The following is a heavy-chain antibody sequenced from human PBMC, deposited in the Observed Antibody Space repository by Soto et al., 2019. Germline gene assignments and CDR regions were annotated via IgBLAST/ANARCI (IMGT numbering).Heavy chain of an antibody. CDR1: GGSISNSNW. V-gene: IGHV4-4*02. D-gene: IGHD1-26*01. J-gene: IGHJ4*02. Sequence: QVQLQESGPGLVKPSGTLSLTCAVFGGSISNSNWWTWVRQPPGKGLDWIGEIFHSGSTNYNSSLMGRVTISVDKANNQFSLKLSSVPAADTAVYYCAHRPIVGAAIWGQGPLVTVSS. CDR2: IFHSGST. CDR3: AHRPIVGAAI.